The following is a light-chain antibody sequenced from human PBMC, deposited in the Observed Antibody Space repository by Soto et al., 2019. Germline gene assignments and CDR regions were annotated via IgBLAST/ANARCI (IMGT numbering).Light chain of an antibody. CDR3: QQYGSSPFT. V-gene: IGKV3-20*01. Sequence: EIVLTQSPGTLSLSPGERATLSCRASQSVSSNYLAWYQQKPGQAPRLLIYGASSRATGIPDRFSGSGSGTDFALTINRLEPEYFAVYYCQQYGSSPFTFGPGTKVYIK. CDR1: QSVSSNY. CDR2: GAS. J-gene: IGKJ3*01.